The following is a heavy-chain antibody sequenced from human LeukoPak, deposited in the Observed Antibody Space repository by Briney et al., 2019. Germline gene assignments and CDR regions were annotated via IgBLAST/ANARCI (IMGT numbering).Heavy chain of an antibody. CDR2: IHYSGNT. CDR3: ARHEDMGYFVVGDSPVDAFDI. V-gene: IGHV4-59*08. D-gene: IGHD2-21*01. J-gene: IGHJ3*02. CDR1: GGSISSYY. Sequence: TSETLSLTCTVSGGSISSYYWSWIRQPPGKGLEWIGYIHYSGNTNYNPSLKSRVTMSVDTSKNHLSLRLSSVTATDTAMYYCARHEDMGYFVVGDSPVDAFDIWGQGTMVTVSS.